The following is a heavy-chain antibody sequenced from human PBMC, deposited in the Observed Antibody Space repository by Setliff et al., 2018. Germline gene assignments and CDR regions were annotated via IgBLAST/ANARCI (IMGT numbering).Heavy chain of an antibody. J-gene: IGHJ6*03. CDR1: GYSFTSYW. D-gene: IGHD3-22*01. CDR3: ARQARGYYYDSSGYYRASPGYYYTDV. Sequence: SGYSFTSYWIGWVRQIPGKGLEWMGIIYPGDSDTRYSPSFQGQVTISADKSISTAYLQWSSLKASDTAMYYCARQARGYYYDSSGYYRASPGYYYTDVWGKGTTVTVSS. CDR2: IYPGDSDT. V-gene: IGHV5-51*01.